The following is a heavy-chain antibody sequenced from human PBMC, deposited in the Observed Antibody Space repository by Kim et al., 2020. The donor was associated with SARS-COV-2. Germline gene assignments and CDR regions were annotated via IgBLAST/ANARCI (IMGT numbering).Heavy chain of an antibody. CDR3: AGPLGDSDY. Sequence: GSTYTADSGKGRFNISRDNSKNTLYLQMNSLRAEDTAVYYCAGPLGDSDYWGQGTLVTVSS. D-gene: IGHD3-16*01. CDR2: GST. J-gene: IGHJ4*02. V-gene: IGHV3-53*01.